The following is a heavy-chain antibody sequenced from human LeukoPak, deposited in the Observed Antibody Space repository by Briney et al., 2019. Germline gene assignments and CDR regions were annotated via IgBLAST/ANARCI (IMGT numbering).Heavy chain of an antibody. CDR1: GGSFSGYY. Sequence: PSETLSLTCAVYGGSFSGYYWSWIRQPPGKGLEWIGEINHSGSTNYNPSLKSRVTISVDTSKNQFSLKLSSVTAADTAVYYCARDYGFPFDYWGQGTLVTVSS. J-gene: IGHJ4*02. D-gene: IGHD4-17*01. CDR3: ARDYGFPFDY. V-gene: IGHV4-34*01. CDR2: INHSGST.